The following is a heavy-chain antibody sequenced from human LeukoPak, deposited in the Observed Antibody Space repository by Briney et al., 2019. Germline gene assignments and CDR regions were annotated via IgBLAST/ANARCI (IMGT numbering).Heavy chain of an antibody. CDR2: INHSGST. J-gene: IGHJ6*02. V-gene: IGHV4-34*01. CDR3: ARGPNWGYSYGADYYYYYGMDV. D-gene: IGHD5-18*01. CDR1: GGSFSGYY. Sequence: SETLSLTCAVYGGSFSGYYWSWIRQPPGKGLEWIGEINHSGSTNYNPSLKSRVTISVDASKNQFSLKLSSVTAADTAVYYCARGPNWGYSYGADYYYYYGMDVWGQGTTVTVSS.